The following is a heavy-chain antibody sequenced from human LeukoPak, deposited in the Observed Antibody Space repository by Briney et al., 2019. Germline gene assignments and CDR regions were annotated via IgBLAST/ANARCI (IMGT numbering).Heavy chain of an antibody. CDR3: ARQIGYVTGTTDTHNAFDI. CDR1: GYSFTSYW. V-gene: IGHV5-51*01. J-gene: IGHJ3*02. D-gene: IGHD1-7*01. Sequence: GESLKISCKGSGYSFTSYWIGWVRQLPGKGLEWMGIIFPGDSDTRYSPSFQGQVTISADKSISTAYLQWSSLKASDTAMYYCARQIGYVTGTTDTHNAFDIWGQGTMVTVSS. CDR2: IFPGDSDT.